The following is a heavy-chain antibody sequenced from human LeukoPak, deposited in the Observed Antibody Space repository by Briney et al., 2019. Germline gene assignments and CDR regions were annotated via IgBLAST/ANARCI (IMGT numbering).Heavy chain of an antibody. CDR2: INPNSGGT. Sequence: ASVKVSCKASGYTFTGYYMHWVRQAPGQGLEWMGWINPNSGGTNYAQKFQGRVTMTRDTSISTAYMELSRLRSDDTAVYYCARELWFGDPLDAFDIWGQGTMVTVYS. CDR3: ARELWFGDPLDAFDI. D-gene: IGHD3-10*01. J-gene: IGHJ3*02. CDR1: GYTFTGYY. V-gene: IGHV1-2*02.